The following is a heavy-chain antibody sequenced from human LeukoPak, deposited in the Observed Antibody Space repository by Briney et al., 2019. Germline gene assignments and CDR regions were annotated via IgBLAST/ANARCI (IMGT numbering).Heavy chain of an antibody. V-gene: IGHV3-30*18. Sequence: GGSLRLSCAASGFTFSSYGMHWVRQAPGKGLEWVAVISHDGNNNYYSDSVKGRFTISGDNSKNALDLQMNSLRAEDTAVYYCAKDGPPVAFDYWGQGTLVTVSS. CDR1: GFTFSSYG. CDR3: AKDGPPVAFDY. CDR2: ISHDGNNN. J-gene: IGHJ4*02. D-gene: IGHD3/OR15-3a*01.